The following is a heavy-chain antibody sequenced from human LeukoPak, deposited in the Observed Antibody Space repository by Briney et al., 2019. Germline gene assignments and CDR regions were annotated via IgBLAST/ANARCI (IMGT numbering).Heavy chain of an antibody. D-gene: IGHD2-15*01. CDR1: GGSFSGYY. Sequence: SETLSLTCGVFGGSFSGYYWTWIRQSPGKGLEWIGEINYSGSTNYNPSLKSRVTISLDTSKKQFSLKLNSVTAADTAVYYCARHGSGVWFDPWGQGTLVTVSS. CDR3: ARHGSGVWFDP. J-gene: IGHJ5*02. V-gene: IGHV4-34*01. CDR2: INYSGST.